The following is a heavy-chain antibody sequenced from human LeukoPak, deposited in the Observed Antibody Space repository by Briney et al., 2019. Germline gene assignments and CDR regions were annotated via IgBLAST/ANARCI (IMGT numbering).Heavy chain of an antibody. CDR3: ARGTSRDGYDNWFDP. CDR2: IWYDGSNK. CDR1: GFTFSSYG. J-gene: IGHJ5*02. D-gene: IGHD5-24*01. V-gene: IGHV3-33*01. Sequence: GGSLRLSCAAPGFTFSSYGMHWVRQAPGKGLEWVAVIWYDGSNKYYADSVKGRFTISRDNSKNTLYLQMNSLRAEDTAVYYCARGTSRDGYDNWFDPWGQGTLVTVSS.